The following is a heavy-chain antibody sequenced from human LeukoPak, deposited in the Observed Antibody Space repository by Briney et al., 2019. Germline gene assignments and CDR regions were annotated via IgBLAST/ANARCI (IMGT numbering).Heavy chain of an antibody. CDR3: ATARVRLGELSLPEVRDD. Sequence: ASVKVSLKVSVYTLTELAIHGVRQAPGKGREWMGAFYPEDGGTIYPQKFQGRITLTEDTSTDTAYMELRSLSSEDTAVYYCATARVRLGELSLPEVRDDWGQGTLISVSS. D-gene: IGHD3-16*02. V-gene: IGHV1-24*01. CDR1: VYTLTELA. CDR2: FYPEDGGT. J-gene: IGHJ4*02.